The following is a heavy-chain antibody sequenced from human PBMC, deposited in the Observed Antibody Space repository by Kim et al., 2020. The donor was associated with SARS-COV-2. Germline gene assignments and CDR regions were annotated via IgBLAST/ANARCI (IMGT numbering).Heavy chain of an antibody. J-gene: IGHJ5*02. Sequence: SETLSLTCTVSGGSISSGGYYWSWIRQHPGKGLEWIGYIYYSGSTYYNPSLKSRVTISVDTSKNQFSLKLSSVTAADTAVYYCARDSRGGVWGSYWGWFDPWGQGTLVTVSS. CDR2: IYYSGST. CDR3: ARDSRGGVWGSYWGWFDP. V-gene: IGHV4-31*03. CDR1: GGSISSGGYY. D-gene: IGHD3-16*01.